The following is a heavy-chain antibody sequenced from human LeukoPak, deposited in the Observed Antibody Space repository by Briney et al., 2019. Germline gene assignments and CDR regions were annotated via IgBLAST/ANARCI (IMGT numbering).Heavy chain of an antibody. CDR2: MSSSSSAI. Sequence: GGSLRLSCAASGFTFSDYYMSWIRQAPGKGLEWLVFMSSSSSAIYYADSVKGRFTISRDNAKNSLYLQMNSLRDEDTAVYYCAALAPFDYWGQGSLVTVSS. J-gene: IGHJ4*02. CDR1: GFTFSDYY. V-gene: IGHV3-11*04. CDR3: AALAPFDY.